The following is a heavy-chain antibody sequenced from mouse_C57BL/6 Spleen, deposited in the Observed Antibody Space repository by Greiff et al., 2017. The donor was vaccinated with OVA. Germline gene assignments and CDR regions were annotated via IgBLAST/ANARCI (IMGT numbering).Heavy chain of an antibody. CDR2: ISNGGGST. V-gene: IGHV5-12*01. CDR3: ARGWDVYWYFDV. Sequence: EVNLVESGGGLVQPGGSLKLSCAASGFTFSDYYMYWVRQTPEKRLEWVAYISNGGGSTYYPDTVKGRFTISRDNAKNTLYLQMSRLKSEDTAMYYCARGWDVYWYFDVWGTGTTVTVSS. CDR1: GFTFSDYY. J-gene: IGHJ1*03. D-gene: IGHD4-1*01.